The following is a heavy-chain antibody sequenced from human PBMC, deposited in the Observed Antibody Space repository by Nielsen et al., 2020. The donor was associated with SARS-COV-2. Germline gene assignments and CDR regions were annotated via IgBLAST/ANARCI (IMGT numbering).Heavy chain of an antibody. CDR1: GYSSSNSW. CDR3: ATHWPSNWYSDF. D-gene: IGHD2-21*01. V-gene: IGHV5-10-1*01. Sequence: GESLKISCTASGYSSSNSWITWLRQTPGKGLEWIGRIDPRDSYTNYSPSFKGHVTMSVDKSRTTSGRTTAYLQWRSLEASDTAVFYCATHWPSNWYSDFWGQGTLVTFSS. CDR2: IDPRDSYT. J-gene: IGHJ4*02.